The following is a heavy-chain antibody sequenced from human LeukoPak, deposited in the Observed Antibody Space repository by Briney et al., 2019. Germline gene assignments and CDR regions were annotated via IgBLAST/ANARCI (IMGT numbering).Heavy chain of an antibody. CDR1: GYTFTSYA. CDR3: AREPAMGPYYYYGMDV. J-gene: IGHJ6*04. Sequence: ASVKVSCKASGYTFTSYAMHWVRQAPGQRLEWMGWINAGNGNTKYSRKFQGRVTITRDTSASTAYMELSSLRSEDTAVYYCAREPAMGPYYYYGMDVWGKGTTVTVSS. D-gene: IGHD5-18*01. CDR2: INAGNGNT. V-gene: IGHV1-3*01.